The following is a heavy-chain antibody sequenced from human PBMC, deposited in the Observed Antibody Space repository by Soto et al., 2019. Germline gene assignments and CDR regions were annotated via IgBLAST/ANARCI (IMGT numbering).Heavy chain of an antibody. CDR3: ARADGHTMIEDAGRTTRVFFDY. V-gene: IGHV4-61*08. CDR2: IYYSGST. CDR1: GGSISSGGYY. J-gene: IGHJ4*02. Sequence: PSETLSLTCTVSGGSISSGGYYWSWIRQHPGKGLEWIGYIYYSGSTNYSPSLKSRVTISVDTSKNQFSLKLSSVTAADTAVYYCARADGHTMIEDAGRTTRVFFDYWGQGTLVTVSS. D-gene: IGHD3-22*01.